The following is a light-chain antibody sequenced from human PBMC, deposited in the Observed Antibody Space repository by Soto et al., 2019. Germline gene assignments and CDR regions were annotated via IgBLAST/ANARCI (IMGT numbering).Light chain of an antibody. CDR3: LQDDNYPWT. Sequence: AIQMTQSPSSLSASVGDRVTITCRASQGIRIDLGWYQQKPGKAPKLLIYAASNLQSGVPSRFSGSGSGTDVTLTISSLQPEDFATYYCLQDDNYPWTFGQGTKGEIK. CDR1: QGIRID. J-gene: IGKJ1*01. V-gene: IGKV1-6*01. CDR2: AAS.